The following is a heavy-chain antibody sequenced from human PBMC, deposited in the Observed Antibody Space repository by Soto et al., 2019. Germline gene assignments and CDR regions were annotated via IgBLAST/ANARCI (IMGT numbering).Heavy chain of an antibody. CDR1: GFTFSSYS. CDR3: ARDGDFWSGPDAFDI. CDR2: ISSSSSYI. D-gene: IGHD3-3*01. Sequence: PGGSLRLSCAASGFTFSSYSMNWVRQAPGKGLEWVSSISSSSSYIYYADSVKGRFTISRDNAKNSLYLQMNSLRAEDTAVYYCARDGDFWSGPDAFDIWGQGTMVTVSS. J-gene: IGHJ3*02. V-gene: IGHV3-21*01.